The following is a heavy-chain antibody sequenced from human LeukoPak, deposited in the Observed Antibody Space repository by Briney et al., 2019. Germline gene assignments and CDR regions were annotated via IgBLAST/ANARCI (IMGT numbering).Heavy chain of an antibody. D-gene: IGHD1-1*01. CDR2: XXXXXKWYN. V-gene: IGHV6-1*01. CDR3: ARDEYNWNDFYYYGMDV. J-gene: IGHJ6*02. CDR1: GDSVSSNSAA. Sequence: SQTLSLTCAISGDSVSSNSAAWNWIRQSPSRXXXXXXXXXXXXKWYNDYAVSVKSRITINPDTSKNQFSLQLNSETPEDTAVYYCARDEYNWNDFYYYGMDVWGQGTTVTVSS.